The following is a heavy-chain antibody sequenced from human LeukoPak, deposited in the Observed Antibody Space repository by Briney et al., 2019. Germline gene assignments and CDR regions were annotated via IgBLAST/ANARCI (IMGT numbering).Heavy chain of an antibody. Sequence: ASVKVSCKASGYTFTSYYMHWVRQAPGQGLEWMGIISPSGGSTSYAQKFQGRVTMTRDTSTSTVYMELSSLRSEDTAVYYCARDRDGYPGRGGRFDYWGQGTLVTVSS. CDR1: GYTFTSYY. V-gene: IGHV1-46*01. J-gene: IGHJ4*02. CDR3: ARDRDGYPGRGGRFDY. CDR2: ISPSGGST. D-gene: IGHD5-18*01.